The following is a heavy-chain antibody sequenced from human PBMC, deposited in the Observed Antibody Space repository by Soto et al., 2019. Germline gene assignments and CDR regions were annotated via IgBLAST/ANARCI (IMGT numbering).Heavy chain of an antibody. J-gene: IGHJ3*02. Sequence: QVQLVQSGAEEKKPGASVKVSCKASGYTFTSYAMHWVRQAPGQRLEWMGWINAGNGNTKYSQKFQGRVTITRDTSASTDYMELSSLRSEDTAVYYCARGTPQDRSAFEIWGQGTMVTVSS. CDR2: INAGNGNT. D-gene: IGHD2-15*01. V-gene: IGHV1-3*05. CDR1: GYTFTSYA. CDR3: ARGTPQDRSAFEI.